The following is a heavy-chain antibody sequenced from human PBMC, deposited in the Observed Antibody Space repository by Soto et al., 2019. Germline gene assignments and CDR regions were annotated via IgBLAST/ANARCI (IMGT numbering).Heavy chain of an antibody. CDR1: GFTFSGHT. V-gene: IGHV3-30-3*01. J-gene: IGHJ4*02. Sequence: QVQVVESGGGVVQPGTSLRLSCAASGFTFSGHTMQWVRQAPGKGLEWVAVISYDGNNKNYADSVKGRFSISRDNSKNMVYLKMNRLRPEDTAVYYCVRGIFDSPGYYLGGKCDYWGQGTLVTVSS. CDR3: VRGIFDSPGYYLGGKCDY. CDR2: ISYDGNNK. D-gene: IGHD3-22*01.